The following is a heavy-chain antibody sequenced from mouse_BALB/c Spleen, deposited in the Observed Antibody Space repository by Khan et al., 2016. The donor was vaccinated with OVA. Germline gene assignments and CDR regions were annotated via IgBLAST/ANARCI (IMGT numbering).Heavy chain of an antibody. V-gene: IGHV1-7*01. J-gene: IGHJ3*01. CDR2: INPSTGYT. Sequence: VQLQQSGAELAKPGASVKMSCKASGYTFTSYWMHWVKQRPGQGLEWIGYINPSTGYTEYNQKFKDKATLTADKSSSIAYMQLSSLTSEDSAVYYCANHGSSSAWLTYWGQGTLGTVSA. CDR3: ANHGSSSAWLTY. CDR1: GYTFTSYW. D-gene: IGHD1-1*01.